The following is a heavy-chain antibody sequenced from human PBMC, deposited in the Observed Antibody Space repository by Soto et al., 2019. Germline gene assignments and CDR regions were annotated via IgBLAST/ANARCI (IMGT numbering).Heavy chain of an antibody. Sequence: QVQMVQSGAEVKKPGSSVKVSCKASGGTFSSYAISWVRQAPGQGLEWMGGILPIFGTANYAQKFQGRVTISAYKYTSTDYIELSSMRSEDTAVYYCARSPSITMVRGVIKCIWFAPWGQGTLVTVSS. D-gene: IGHD3-10*01. V-gene: IGHV1-69*06. CDR3: ARSPSITMVRGVIKCIWFAP. CDR2: ILPIFGTA. J-gene: IGHJ5*02. CDR1: GGTFSSYA.